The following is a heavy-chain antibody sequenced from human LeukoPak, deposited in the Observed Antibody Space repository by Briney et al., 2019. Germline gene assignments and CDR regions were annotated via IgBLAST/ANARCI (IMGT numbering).Heavy chain of an antibody. CDR2: ISSSSSYI. Sequence: GGSLRLSCAASGFTFSSYSMNWVRQAPGKGLEWVSSISSSSSYIYYADSVKGRFTISRDNAKNSLYLQMNSLRAEDTAVYYCARGRPIVLMVYASDYWGQGTLVTVSS. CDR1: GFTFSSYS. D-gene: IGHD2-8*01. V-gene: IGHV3-21*01. J-gene: IGHJ4*02. CDR3: ARGRPIVLMVYASDY.